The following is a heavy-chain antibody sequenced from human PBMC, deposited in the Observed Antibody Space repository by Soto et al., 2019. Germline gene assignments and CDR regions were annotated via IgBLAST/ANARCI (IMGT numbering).Heavy chain of an antibody. CDR2: ISGSGDSA. J-gene: IGHJ4*02. D-gene: IGHD1-26*01. Sequence: EVQLLESGGGLVQPGGSLRLSCAASGFTFSNYAMNWVRQAPVKGLEWVSVISGSGDSAYHADSVKGRFTVSRAKSKNTLYLQLNSLRAEDTAVYYCARRGSGSYYDYWGQGTLVTVSS. V-gene: IGHV3-23*01. CDR3: ARRGSGSYYDY. CDR1: GFTFSNYA.